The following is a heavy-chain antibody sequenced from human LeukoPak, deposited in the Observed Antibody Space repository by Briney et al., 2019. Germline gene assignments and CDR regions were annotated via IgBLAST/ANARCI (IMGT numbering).Heavy chain of an antibody. J-gene: IGHJ4*02. Sequence: GGSLRLSCAASGFSFSDYAMSWVRQAPGKGLEWVSAISGSGGVAYHAESVKGRFTISRDNSKNTLYLQMNGLRAEDTAVYYCAKDKYTIQRNFFDYWGQGTLVTVSS. CDR2: ISGSGGVA. CDR1: GFSFSDYA. D-gene: IGHD2-2*02. V-gene: IGHV3-23*01. CDR3: AKDKYTIQRNFFDY.